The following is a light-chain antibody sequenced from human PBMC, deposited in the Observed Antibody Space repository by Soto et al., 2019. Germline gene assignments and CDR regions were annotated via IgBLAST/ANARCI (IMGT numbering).Light chain of an antibody. Sequence: ALTQPASVSGSPGQSITISCTGASSDVGGYNYVSWYQQHPGKAPKLLIYEVSNRPSGLSNRFSGSKSGNTASLTISGLQAEDEADYYCSSYTSSSTWVFGGGTKVTVL. J-gene: IGLJ3*02. CDR3: SSYTSSSTWV. CDR1: SSDVGGYNY. V-gene: IGLV2-14*01. CDR2: EVS.